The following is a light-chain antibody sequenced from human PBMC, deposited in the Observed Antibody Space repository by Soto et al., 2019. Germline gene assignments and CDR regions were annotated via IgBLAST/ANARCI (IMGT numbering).Light chain of an antibody. V-gene: IGKV3-15*01. CDR3: QQYNNWPWT. CDR1: QSVTNN. Sequence: EVVLTQSPGTLSMSPGERVNLSCTASQSVTNNLAWYQQKPGQAPRLAIYGASTRATGCPARFSGSGSGTEFTLRISSLQSGDFAIYYCQQYNNWPWTFGQGTTVEIK. J-gene: IGKJ1*01. CDR2: GAS.